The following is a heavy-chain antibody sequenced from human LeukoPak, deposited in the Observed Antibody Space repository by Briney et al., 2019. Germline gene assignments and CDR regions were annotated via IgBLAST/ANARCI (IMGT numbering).Heavy chain of an antibody. D-gene: IGHD1-26*01. V-gene: IGHV3-48*02. CDR1: GFTFSSYS. CDR2: ISSSSSTI. Sequence: GGSLRLSCAASGFTFSSYSMNWVRQAPGKGLEWVSYISSSSSTIYYADSVKGRFTISRDNAKNSLYLQMNRLRDEDTAVYYCARIGRGLSAFDIWGQGTMVTVSS. J-gene: IGHJ3*02. CDR3: ARIGRGLSAFDI.